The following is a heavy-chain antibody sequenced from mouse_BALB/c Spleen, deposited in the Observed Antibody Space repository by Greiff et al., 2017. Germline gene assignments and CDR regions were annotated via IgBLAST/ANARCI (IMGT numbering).Heavy chain of an antibody. CDR3: ARDGYYSFAY. CDR1: GFSLTSYG. Sequence: VKLVESGPGLVAPSQSLSITCTVSGFSLTSYGVHWVRQPPGKGLEWLGVIWAGGSTNYNSALMSRLSISKDNSKSQVFLKMNSLQTDDTAMYYCARDGYYSFAYWGQGTLVTVAA. CDR2: IWAGGST. D-gene: IGHD2-3*01. J-gene: IGHJ3*01. V-gene: IGHV2-9*02.